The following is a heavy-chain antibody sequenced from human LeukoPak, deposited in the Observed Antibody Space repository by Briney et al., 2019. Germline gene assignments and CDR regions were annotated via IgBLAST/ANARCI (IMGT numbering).Heavy chain of an antibody. Sequence: TSETLSLTCTVSGGSISSYYWNWIRQPPGKGLEWIGYIYYSGSTNYNPTLKSRVTMSVDTSKNQFSLKLSSVTAADTAVYYCAREDRYYDSSGYYPLFDYWGQGTLVTVSS. D-gene: IGHD3-22*01. V-gene: IGHV4-59*12. CDR1: GGSISSYY. J-gene: IGHJ4*02. CDR3: AREDRYYDSSGYYPLFDY. CDR2: IYYSGST.